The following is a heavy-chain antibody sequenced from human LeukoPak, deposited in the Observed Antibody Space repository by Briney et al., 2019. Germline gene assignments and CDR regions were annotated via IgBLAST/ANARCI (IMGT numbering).Heavy chain of an antibody. J-gene: IGHJ4*02. CDR1: GASLTRPTYY. CDR3: ARFRSGGFYFFDS. Sequence: PSETLSLTYTVSGASLTRPTYYQWSWIRQPPGKGLELIGKVFSTGNAIINPSLTSRVTMSLDTSNTQFSLKLRSVTAEDSAVYYCARFRSGGFYFFDSWGQGALVTVSS. CDR2: VFSTGNA. D-gene: IGHD4-23*01. V-gene: IGHV4-61*01.